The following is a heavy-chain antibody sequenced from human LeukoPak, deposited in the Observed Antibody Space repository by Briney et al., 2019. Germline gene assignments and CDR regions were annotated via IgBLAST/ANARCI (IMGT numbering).Heavy chain of an antibody. V-gene: IGHV1-8*01. J-gene: IGHJ4*02. CDR2: MNPNSGNT. Sequence: GASVKVSCKASGYTFTSYDINWVRQATGQGLEWMGWMNPNSGNTGYAQKFQGRVTMTRNTSISTAYMELSSLRSEDTAVYYCARVNRIAVAGTSMYWGQGTLVTVSS. CDR3: ARVNRIAVAGTSMY. D-gene: IGHD6-19*01. CDR1: GYTFTSYD.